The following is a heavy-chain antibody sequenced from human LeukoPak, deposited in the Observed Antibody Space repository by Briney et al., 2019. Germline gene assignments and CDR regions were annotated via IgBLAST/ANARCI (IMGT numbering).Heavy chain of an antibody. CDR1: GFTFSNYE. CDR3: ARSHIVVVTATPHYGMDV. CDR2: ISSSGSTI. Sequence: GGSLRLSCAASGFTFSNYEMNWVRQAPGKGLEWVSFISSSGSTIYYADSVKGRFTLSRDNAKNSLYLQMNSLRAEDTAVYYCARSHIVVVTATPHYGMDVWGQGTMVTVSS. D-gene: IGHD2-21*02. J-gene: IGHJ6*02. V-gene: IGHV3-48*03.